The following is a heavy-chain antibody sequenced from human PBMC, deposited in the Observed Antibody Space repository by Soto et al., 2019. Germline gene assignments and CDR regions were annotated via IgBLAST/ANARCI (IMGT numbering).Heavy chain of an antibody. CDR3: ARHGVNDDYIWGSYRWENYYYYYMDV. V-gene: IGHV4-59*08. CDR1: GGSISSYY. Sequence: SETLSLTCTVSGGSISSYYWSWIRQPPGKGLEWIGYIYYSGSTNYNPSLKSRVTISVDTSKNQFSLKLSSVTAADTAVYYCARHGVNDDYIWGSYRWENYYYYYMDVWGKGTTVTVSS. CDR2: IYYSGST. J-gene: IGHJ6*03. D-gene: IGHD3-16*02.